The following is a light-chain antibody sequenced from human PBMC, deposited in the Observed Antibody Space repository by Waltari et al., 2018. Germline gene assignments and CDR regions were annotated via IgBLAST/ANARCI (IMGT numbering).Light chain of an antibody. Sequence: SYELTQAPSVPVSPGQTARNTCSGETLANQDACCYHQRPGQAPFLISYRDSGGPSGIPGRFSGSRSGTTATLTSNGVQAEDEADYYCQSTGTTTSFVFGSGTTVSVL. J-gene: IGLJ1*01. CDR1: TLANQD. CDR2: RDS. CDR3: QSTGTTTSFV. V-gene: IGLV3-25*03.